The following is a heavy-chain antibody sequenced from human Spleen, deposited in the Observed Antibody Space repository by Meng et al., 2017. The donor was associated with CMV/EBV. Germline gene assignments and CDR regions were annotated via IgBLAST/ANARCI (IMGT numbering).Heavy chain of an antibody. CDR2: ITNTGANT. J-gene: IGHJ4*02. Sequence: GGSLRLSCAASGFTFSSYAMTWVRQAPGQGLEWVSTITNTGANTYYADSVKGRFTISRDNSNNTLYLRMNSLRAEDTAVYYCAKQPDYWGQGTLVTVSS. CDR1: GFTFSSYA. CDR3: AKQPDY. V-gene: IGHV3-23*01.